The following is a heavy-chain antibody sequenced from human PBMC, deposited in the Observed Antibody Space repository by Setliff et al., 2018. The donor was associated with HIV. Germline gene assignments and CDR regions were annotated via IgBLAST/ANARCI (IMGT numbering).Heavy chain of an antibody. J-gene: IGHJ4*02. V-gene: IGHV4-34*01. Sequence: SETLSLTCTVYGGSFSGYYWNWIRQPPGKGLEWVGEINLIGRTNYNPSLKSRVTISLDTSNNQFSLKMTSVTAADTAVYFCARFNALLGSSTYYDYWGPGLLVTVS. D-gene: IGHD3-22*01. CDR3: ARFNALLGSSTYYDY. CDR1: GGSFSGYY. CDR2: INLIGRT.